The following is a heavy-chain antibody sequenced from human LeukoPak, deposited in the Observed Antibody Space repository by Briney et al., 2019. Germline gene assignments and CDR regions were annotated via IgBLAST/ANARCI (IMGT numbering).Heavy chain of an antibody. J-gene: IGHJ4*02. V-gene: IGHV1-24*01. CDR3: ATDHYYDSSGYN. CDR2: FDPGGGET. CDR1: GYTLTELS. Sequence: ASVKVSCKVSGYTLTELSMHWVRQAPGKGLEWMGGFDPGGGETFYAQKFQGRVTMTEDTSTDTAYMELSSLRSEDTAVYYCATDHYYDSSGYNWGQGTLVTVSS. D-gene: IGHD3-22*01.